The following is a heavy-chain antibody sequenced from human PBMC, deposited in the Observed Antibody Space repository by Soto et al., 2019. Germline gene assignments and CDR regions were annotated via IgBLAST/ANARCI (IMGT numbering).Heavy chain of an antibody. V-gene: IGHV4-61*01. D-gene: IGHD3-22*01. Sequence: QVQLQESGPGLVKPSETLSLTCTVSGGSVSSGSYYWSWIRQPPGKGLEWIGYIYYSGSTNYNPSLKSRVTLSVDTSKNQFSLKLSSVTGADTAVYYCARLYYYDSSGYLTRNWYFDLWGRGTLVTVSS. CDR3: ARLYYYDSSGYLTRNWYFDL. J-gene: IGHJ2*01. CDR1: GGSVSSGSYY. CDR2: IYYSGST.